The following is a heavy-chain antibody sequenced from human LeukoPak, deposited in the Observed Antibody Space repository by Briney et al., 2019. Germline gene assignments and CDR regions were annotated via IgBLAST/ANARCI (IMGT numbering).Heavy chain of an antibody. V-gene: IGHV3-21*01. Sequence: AGGSLRLSCAASGFTFNNYGMNWVRQAPGKGLEWVSSINNVGSHIYYADSVKGRFTISRDNAKNSLYLQMNSLRPEDTAVYYCAKGSDSGGSVYYGMDVWGPGTTVTVSS. CDR2: INNVGSHI. J-gene: IGHJ6*02. D-gene: IGHD1-26*01. CDR1: GFTFNNYG. CDR3: AKGSDSGGSVYYGMDV.